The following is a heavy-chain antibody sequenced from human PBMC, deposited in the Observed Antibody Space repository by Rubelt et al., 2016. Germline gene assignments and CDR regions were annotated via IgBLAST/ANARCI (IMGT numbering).Heavy chain of an antibody. V-gene: IGHV5-51*01. CDR3: ARQGQEVTLDY. CDR2: VFPGDSFS. CDR1: GYKFRNYW. D-gene: IGHD4-23*01. Sequence: EVQLEQSGAEVKKPGESLRISCKASGYKFRNYWIGWVRQKAGKDLEWMGIVFPGDSFSCSSLSFDRQVTRSADKSLSTAYLQWSSLQASDAAMYYCARQGQEVTLDYWGQLSRVTVSS. J-gene: IGHJ4*02.